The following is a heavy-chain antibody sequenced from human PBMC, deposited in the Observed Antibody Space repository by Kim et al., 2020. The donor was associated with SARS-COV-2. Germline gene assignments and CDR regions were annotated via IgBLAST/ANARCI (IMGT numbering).Heavy chain of an antibody. CDR2: K. V-gene: IGHV3-33*01. J-gene: IGHJ5*02. D-gene: IGHD6-13*01. CDR3: ARASSSWLFDP. Sequence: KYYADAVKGRFTISRDNSKNTLYLQMNSLRAEDTAVYYCARASSSWLFDPWGQGTLVTVSS.